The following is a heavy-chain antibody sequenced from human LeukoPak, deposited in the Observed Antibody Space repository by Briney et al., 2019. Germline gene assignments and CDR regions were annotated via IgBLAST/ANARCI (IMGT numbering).Heavy chain of an antibody. J-gene: IGHJ5*02. V-gene: IGHV1-3*01. D-gene: IGHD2-2*01. CDR2: INAGNGNT. CDR1: GYTFTSYA. CDR3: ARPRGVVPAASAWFDP. Sequence: ASVKVSCKASGYTFTSYAMHWVRQAPGQRLEWMGWINAGNGNTKYSQKFQGRVTITRDTSASTAYMELNSLRSEDTAVYYCARPRGVVPAASAWFDPWGQGTLVTVSS.